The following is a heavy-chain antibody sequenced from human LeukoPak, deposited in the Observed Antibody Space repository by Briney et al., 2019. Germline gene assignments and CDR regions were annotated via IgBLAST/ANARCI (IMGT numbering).Heavy chain of an antibody. D-gene: IGHD1-1*01. V-gene: IGHV5-51*01. CDR2: VYPGDSDT. CDR1: GYSFTSYW. CDR3: ARLSLGGTGTTQDMVV. Sequence: GESLKISCKGSGYSFTSYWIGWVRQMPGKGLEWMGIVYPGDSDTRYSPSFQGQVTISADKSISTAYLQWSSLKASDTAMYSCARLSLGGTGTTQDMVVWGKGTTVTVSS. J-gene: IGHJ6*03.